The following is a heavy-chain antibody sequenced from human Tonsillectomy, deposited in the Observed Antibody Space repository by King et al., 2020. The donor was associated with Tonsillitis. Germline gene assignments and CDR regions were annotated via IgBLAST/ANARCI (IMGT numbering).Heavy chain of an antibody. CDR3: AVVVAAEGAFDN. CDR1: GFIFSDHY. J-gene: IGHJ3*02. D-gene: IGHD2-15*01. CDR2: TRNKANSYTT. V-gene: IGHV3-72*01. Sequence: VQLVESGGGLVQPGGSLRLSCAASGFIFSDHYMDWVRQAPGKGLEWVGRTRNKANSYTTDYAASVKGRFTISRDDSKNSLYLQMNSLKTEDTAVYYCAVVVAAEGAFDNWGQGTMVTVSS.